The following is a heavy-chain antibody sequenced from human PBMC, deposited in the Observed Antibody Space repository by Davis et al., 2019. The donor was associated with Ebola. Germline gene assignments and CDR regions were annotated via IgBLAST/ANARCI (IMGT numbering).Heavy chain of an antibody. J-gene: IGHJ4*02. V-gene: IGHV1-24*01. CDR3: AIIGIGSAPDY. D-gene: IGHD2-15*01. CDR2: YDVEDDET. CDR1: GSTLTKFA. Sequence: ASVKVSCKVSGSTLTKFAMRWVRLVPGTGLEWMGGYDVEDDETIYAQEFRGRVTMTEDTSTDTAYMELDSLRFEDTAVYYCAIIGIGSAPDYWGQGTLVTVSS.